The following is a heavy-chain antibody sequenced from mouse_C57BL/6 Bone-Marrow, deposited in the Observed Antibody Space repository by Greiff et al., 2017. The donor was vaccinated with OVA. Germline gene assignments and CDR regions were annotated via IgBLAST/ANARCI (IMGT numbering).Heavy chain of an antibody. CDR3: VRHRYYGSSYWFAY. CDR1: GFSFNTYA. J-gene: IGHJ3*01. Sequence: EVQLVESGGGLVQPKGSLKLSCAASGFSFNTYAMNWVRQAPGKGLEWVARIRSKSNNYATYYADSVKDRFTISRDDSESMLYLQMNNLKTEDTAMYYCVRHRYYGSSYWFAYWGQGTLVTVSA. D-gene: IGHD1-1*01. V-gene: IGHV10-1*01. CDR2: IRSKSNNYAT.